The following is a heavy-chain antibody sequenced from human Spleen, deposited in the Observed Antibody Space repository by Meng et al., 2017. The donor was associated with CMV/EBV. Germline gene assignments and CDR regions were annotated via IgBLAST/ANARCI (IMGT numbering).Heavy chain of an antibody. CDR3: STDPY. CDR1: GFNFRSAW. V-gene: IGHV3-15*01. J-gene: IGHJ4*02. CDR2: IKSKSDGETI. Sequence: GESLKISCAASGFNFRSAWMTWVRQAPGKWLEWVGRIKSKSDGETIDYGGSVKGRFTISRDDSKSTMYLQMNSLKTEDTAVYYCSTDPYRGQGTRVTVSS.